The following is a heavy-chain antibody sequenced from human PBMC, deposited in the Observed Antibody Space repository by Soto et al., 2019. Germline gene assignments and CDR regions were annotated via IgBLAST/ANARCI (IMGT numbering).Heavy chain of an antibody. J-gene: IGHJ4*02. Sequence: PGGSLRLSCAASGFTFSSYAMSWVRKAPGKGLEWVSAISGSGGSTYYADSVKGRFTISRDNSKNTLYLQMKSLRAEDTAVYYCPRDMLNIQLWSTWPAAFDYWGQGTMVNV. D-gene: IGHD5-18*01. CDR1: GFTFSSYA. V-gene: IGHV3-23*01. CDR3: PRDMLNIQLWSTWPAAFDY. CDR2: ISGSGGST.